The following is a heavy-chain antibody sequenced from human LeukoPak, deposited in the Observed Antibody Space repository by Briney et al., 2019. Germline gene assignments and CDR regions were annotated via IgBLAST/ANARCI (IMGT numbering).Heavy chain of an antibody. D-gene: IGHD2-2*01. CDR3: AKAGSSTTCRHFDY. CDR2: ISSSAGST. Sequence: GGSLRLSCAASGFTFSSYAMSWVRQAPGKGLEWVSGISSSAGSTYYADSVKGRLTISRDNSKNTLYLQMNSLRAEDTAVYYCAKAGSSTTCRHFDYWGQGTLVTVSS. J-gene: IGHJ4*02. CDR1: GFTFSSYA. V-gene: IGHV3-23*01.